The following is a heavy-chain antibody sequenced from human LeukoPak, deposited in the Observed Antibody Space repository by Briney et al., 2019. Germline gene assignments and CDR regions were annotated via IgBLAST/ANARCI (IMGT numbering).Heavy chain of an antibody. CDR3: ARSSDSSGYHAYYYYYGMDV. Sequence: SVKVSCTASGGTFSSYAISWVRQAPGQGLEWMGGIIPIFGTANYAQKFQGRVTITADESTSTAYMELSSLRSEDTAVYYCARSSDSSGYHAYYYYYGMDVWGQGTTVTVSS. CDR2: IIPIFGTA. CDR1: GGTFSSYA. V-gene: IGHV1-69*13. D-gene: IGHD3-22*01. J-gene: IGHJ6*02.